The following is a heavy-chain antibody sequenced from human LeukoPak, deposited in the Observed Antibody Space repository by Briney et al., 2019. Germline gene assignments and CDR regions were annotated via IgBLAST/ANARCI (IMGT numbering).Heavy chain of an antibody. CDR2: IYYRGST. V-gene: IGHV4-61*01. CDR3: ARDSDCSGGSCYSDGYYYYGMDV. CDR1: GGSVSSGSYY. J-gene: IGHJ6*04. Sequence: KPSETLSLTCTVSGGSVSSGSYYWSRIRRPPGKGLEWIGDIYYRGSTNYTPSLKRRLTISVDTSKNQFSLKLSSVTAADTAVYYCARDSDCSGGSCYSDGYYYYGMDVWGEGTTVTVSS. D-gene: IGHD2-15*01.